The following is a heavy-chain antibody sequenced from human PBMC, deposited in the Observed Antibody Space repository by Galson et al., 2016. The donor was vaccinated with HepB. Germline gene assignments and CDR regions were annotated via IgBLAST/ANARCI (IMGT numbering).Heavy chain of an antibody. CDR3: VRDEYNISWYKY. V-gene: IGHV4-39*02. D-gene: IGHD6-13*01. CDR1: GDSINVARYF. J-gene: IGHJ4*02. CDR2: IANSGST. Sequence: TLSLTCSVSGDSINVARYFWGWIRQSPTRGLEWIGTIANSGSTYYNPSLRSRVSISVDTSRNQFSLKLNSGTAADTALYYCVRDEYNISWYKYWGQGTLVTVSS.